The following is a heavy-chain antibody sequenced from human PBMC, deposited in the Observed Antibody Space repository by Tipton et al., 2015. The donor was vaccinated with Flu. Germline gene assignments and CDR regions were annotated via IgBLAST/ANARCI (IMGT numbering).Heavy chain of an antibody. D-gene: IGHD3-10*01. Sequence: AVSGFTFRSYEMNWVRQAPGKGLEWVSHINPSGTTKYYADAVKGRFAISRDNAKNSLYLQMSSLRVEDTAVYYCVRAIAASGSFWGQGTLVTVSS. CDR1: GFTFRSYE. CDR2: INPSGTTK. V-gene: IGHV3-48*03. CDR3: VRAIAASGSF. J-gene: IGHJ4*02.